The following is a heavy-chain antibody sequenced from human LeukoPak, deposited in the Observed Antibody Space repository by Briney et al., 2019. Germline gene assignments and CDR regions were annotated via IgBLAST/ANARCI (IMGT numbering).Heavy chain of an antibody. CDR2: ISAYNGNT. Sequence: PSLKLSCKVSGYTFTSYGISWIRQPPGQGLEWMGWISAYNGNTNYAQKLQGRVTMSTDTSTSTAYMELRSLRSDDTAGYYWAARVPRGMTDDFDIWGKGTMVTVSS. J-gene: IGHJ3*02. D-gene: IGHD3-16*01. V-gene: IGHV1-18*01. CDR3: AARVPRGMTDDFDI. CDR1: GYTFTSYG.